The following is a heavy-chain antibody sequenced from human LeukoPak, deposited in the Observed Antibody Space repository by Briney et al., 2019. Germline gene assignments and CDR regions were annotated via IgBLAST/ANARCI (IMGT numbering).Heavy chain of an antibody. J-gene: IGHJ4*02. CDR2: VFSRGTT. V-gene: IGHV4-59*08. CDR3: ARSWAAKWELPGQFDS. Sequence: SDTPSLTCTVSGASMNNYYWSWIRQSPEKGLEWLGFVFSRGTTNLNPSFKSRLIMSIDTSKNQFSLRLSSVTAADTAVYFCARSWAAKWELPGQFDSWGQGRLVSVSS. D-gene: IGHD1-26*01. CDR1: GASMNNYY.